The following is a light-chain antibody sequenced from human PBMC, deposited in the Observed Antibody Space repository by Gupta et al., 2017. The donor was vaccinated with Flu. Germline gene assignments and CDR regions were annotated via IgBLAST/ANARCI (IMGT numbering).Light chain of an antibody. V-gene: IGLV3-25*03. CDR2: KDS. CDR1: ALSKQY. CDR3: QAADSSGTYV. J-gene: IGLJ1*01. Sequence: SYELTQPPSVSVSPGQTARIHCSGDALSKQYGDWYQQKPGQAPVMVIYKDSERPSGIPERFSGSSSGTTVTLTISGVQAEDEADYYCQAADSSGTYVFGTGTKVTVL.